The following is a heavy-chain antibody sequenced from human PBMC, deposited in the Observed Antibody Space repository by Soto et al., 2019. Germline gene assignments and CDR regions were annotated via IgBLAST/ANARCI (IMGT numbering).Heavy chain of an antibody. CDR1: GGSFSKNA. Sequence: QVQLVQSGAEVRKPGSSVRVSCKPSGGSFSKNAINWVRQAPGQGLEWMGGIIPIFGLRNYAPEFQGRLTITAPESRSATYIDLSSLTSGDTAMYYCATLELSGSGNFYFYHYSDMDVWGLGTAVTVSS. J-gene: IGHJ6*02. CDR2: IIPIFGLR. D-gene: IGHD3-10*01. CDR3: ATLELSGSGNFYFYHYSDMDV. V-gene: IGHV1-69*01.